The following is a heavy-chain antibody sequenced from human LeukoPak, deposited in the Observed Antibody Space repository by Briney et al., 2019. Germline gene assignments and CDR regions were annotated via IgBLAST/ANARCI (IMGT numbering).Heavy chain of an antibody. CDR1: GYTFTSYA. CDR3: ARAGLRAPARWFDP. D-gene: IGHD2-2*01. Sequence: ASVKVSCKASGYTFTSYAMHWVRQAPGQRLEWMGWINAGNGNTKYSQKFQGRVTITRDTSASTAYMELSSLRSGDTAVYYCARAGLRAPARWFDPWGQGPPVTVS. CDR2: INAGNGNT. J-gene: IGHJ5*02. V-gene: IGHV1-3*01.